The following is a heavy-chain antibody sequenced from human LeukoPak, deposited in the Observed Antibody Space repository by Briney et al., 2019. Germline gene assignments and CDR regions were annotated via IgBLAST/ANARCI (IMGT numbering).Heavy chain of an antibody. V-gene: IGHV4-59*08. CDR3: ARQFSYYYGSGSFDY. CDR2: IYYSGST. D-gene: IGHD3-10*01. Sequence: SETLSLTCTVSGCSISSYYWSWIRQPPGKGLEWIGYIYYSGSTNYNPSLKSRVTISVDTSKNQFSLKLSSVTAADTAVYYCARQFSYYYGSGSFDYWGQGTLVTVSS. CDR1: GCSISSYY. J-gene: IGHJ4*02.